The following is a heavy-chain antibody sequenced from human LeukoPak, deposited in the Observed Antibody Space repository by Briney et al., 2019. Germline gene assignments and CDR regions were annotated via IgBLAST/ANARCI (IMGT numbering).Heavy chain of an antibody. CDR1: GFTVSSNY. J-gene: IGHJ4*02. Sequence: GGSLRLSCAASGFTVSSNYMSWVRQAPGKGLEWVSVIYNSGSTYYADSVKGRFTISRDNSKNTLYLQMNSLRAEDTAVYYCARGPGSRGGYFDYWGQGTLVTVSS. D-gene: IGHD1-26*01. CDR2: IYNSGST. V-gene: IGHV3-53*01. CDR3: ARGPGSRGGYFDY.